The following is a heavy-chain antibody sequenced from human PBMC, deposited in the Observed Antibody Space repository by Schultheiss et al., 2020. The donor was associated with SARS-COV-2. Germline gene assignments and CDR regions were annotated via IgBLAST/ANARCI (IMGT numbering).Heavy chain of an antibody. CDR3: ARNSAYDFWSGYYTQYYYYYYMDV. CDR2: ISSSSSTI. V-gene: IGHV3-48*01. CDR1: GFTFSSYS. J-gene: IGHJ6*03. D-gene: IGHD3-3*01. Sequence: GGSLRLSCAASGFTFSSYSMNWVRQAPGKGLEWVSYISSSSSTIYYADSVKGRFTISRDNAKNSLYLQMNSLRAEDTAVYYCARNSAYDFWSGYYTQYYYYYYMDVWGKGTTVTVSS.